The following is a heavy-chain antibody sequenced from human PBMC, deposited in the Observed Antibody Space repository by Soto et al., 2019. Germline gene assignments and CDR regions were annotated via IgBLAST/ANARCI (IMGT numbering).Heavy chain of an antibody. CDR2: IKSKTDGGTT. J-gene: IGHJ6*02. D-gene: IGHD5-12*01. CDR3: TTSGYDYGRGYYYYYYGMDV. V-gene: IGHV3-15*07. CDR1: GFTFSNAW. Sequence: GGSLRLSCAASGFTFSNAWMNWVRQAPGKGLEWVGRIKSKTDGGTTDYAAPVKGRFTISRDDSKNTLYLQMNSLKTEDTAVYYCTTSGYDYGRGYYYYYYGMDVWGQGTTVTVSS.